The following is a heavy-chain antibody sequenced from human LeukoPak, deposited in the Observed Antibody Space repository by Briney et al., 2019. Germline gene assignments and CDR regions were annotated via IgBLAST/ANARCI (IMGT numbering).Heavy chain of an antibody. V-gene: IGHV4-59*01. CDR1: GGSISSYY. Sequence: PSETLSLTCTVSGGSISSYYWSWIRQPPGKGLEWVGYIYYSGSTNYNPSLKSRVTISVDTSKNQFSLKLSSVTAADTAVYYSASAAVPSYDFWSAASWFDPWGQGTLVTVSS. CDR2: IYYSGST. CDR3: ASAAVPSYDFWSAASWFDP. D-gene: IGHD3-3*01. J-gene: IGHJ5*02.